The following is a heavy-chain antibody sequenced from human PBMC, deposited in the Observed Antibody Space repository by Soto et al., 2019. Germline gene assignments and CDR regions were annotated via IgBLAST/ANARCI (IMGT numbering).Heavy chain of an antibody. D-gene: IGHD3-3*01. CDR1: GYTFNTYG. CDR3: ARPGTILGRNGMDV. Sequence: QAQLVQSGAEVKKPGASVKVSCKTSGYTFNTYGISWVRQVPGQGPEWMGWISGYNGYTKYAQKFQGRVTMTTDTSTGTAYMDMRSLRSGDTAVYYCARPGTILGRNGMDVWGQGTTVIVSS. V-gene: IGHV1-18*04. J-gene: IGHJ6*02. CDR2: ISGYNGYT.